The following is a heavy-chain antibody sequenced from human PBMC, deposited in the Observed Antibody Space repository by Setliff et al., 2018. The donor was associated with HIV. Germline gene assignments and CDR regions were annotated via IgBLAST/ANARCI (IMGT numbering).Heavy chain of an antibody. V-gene: IGHV1-2*06. CDR1: GYTFTAYF. CDR3: ASKVHCTNGVCLDAFDI. J-gene: IGHJ3*02. Sequence: ASVKVSCKASGYTFTAYFMHWVRQAPGQGLEWTGRINPNSGGTNYAQKFQGRVTMTRDTSITTAYMELSRLRSDDTAVYYCASKVHCTNGVCLDAFDIWGQGTMVTV. D-gene: IGHD2-8*01. CDR2: INPNSGGT.